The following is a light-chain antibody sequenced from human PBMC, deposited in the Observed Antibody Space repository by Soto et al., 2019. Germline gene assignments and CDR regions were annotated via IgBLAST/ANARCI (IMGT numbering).Light chain of an antibody. Sequence: QSVLTQPASVSGSPGQSITISCTGTSSDVGGYNYVSWYQQHPGKAPKLMIYEVSNRPSGVSNHFSGSKSGNTASLTISGLQAEDEADYYCSSYTSSSPLYVFGTGTKVTLL. CDR2: EVS. CDR3: SSYTSSSPLYV. J-gene: IGLJ1*01. CDR1: SSDVGGYNY. V-gene: IGLV2-14*01.